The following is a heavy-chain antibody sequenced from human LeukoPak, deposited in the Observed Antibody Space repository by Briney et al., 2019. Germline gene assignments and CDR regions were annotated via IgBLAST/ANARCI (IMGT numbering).Heavy chain of an antibody. Sequence: GGSLRLSCAASGFTVSSNYMSWVRQAPGKGLEWVSVIYSGGSTYYADSVKGRFTISRDNSKNTLYLQMNSLRAEDTAVYYCARDLGDISSLAFDIWGQGTMVTVSS. J-gene: IGHJ3*02. CDR3: ARDLGDISSLAFDI. V-gene: IGHV3-66*01. CDR1: GFTVSSNY. CDR2: IYSGGST. D-gene: IGHD3-22*01.